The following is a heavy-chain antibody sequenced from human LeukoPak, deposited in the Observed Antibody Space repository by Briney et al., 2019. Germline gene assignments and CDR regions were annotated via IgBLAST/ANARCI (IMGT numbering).Heavy chain of an antibody. Sequence: SETLSLTCAVYGGSFSGYYWSWIRQPPGKGLEWIGEINHSGSTNYNPSLKSRVTISVDTSKNQFSLKLSSVTAADTAVYYCARIVAHNDAFDTWGQGTMVTVSS. D-gene: IGHD3-22*01. V-gene: IGHV4-34*01. CDR3: ARIVAHNDAFDT. J-gene: IGHJ3*02. CDR1: GGSFSGYY. CDR2: INHSGST.